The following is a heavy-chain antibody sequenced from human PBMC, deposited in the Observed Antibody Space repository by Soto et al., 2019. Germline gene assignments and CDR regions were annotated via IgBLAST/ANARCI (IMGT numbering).Heavy chain of an antibody. CDR2: INHTGGT. V-gene: IGHV4-34*01. CDR1: GGSVNGYY. CDR3: PSRITVFALLIPPFDP. D-gene: IGHD3-3*01. Sequence: PSETLSLTCAVYGGSVNGYYWNWIRQPPGKGVEWIGEINHTGGTHYNPSLKSRVTMSVDTSKNQFSLRLSSVTAADTAIYYCPSRITVFALLIPPFDPWYQGTQVTVSS. J-gene: IGHJ5*02.